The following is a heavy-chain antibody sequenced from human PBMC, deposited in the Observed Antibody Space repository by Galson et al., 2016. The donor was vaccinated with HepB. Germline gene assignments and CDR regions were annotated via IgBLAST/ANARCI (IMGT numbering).Heavy chain of an antibody. CDR1: GFTFSTYA. V-gene: IGHV3-23*01. Sequence: SLRLSCAASGFTFSTYAMSWVRQAPGKGLGWVSSISDRGGSTHYADSVRGRFTISRDNLKNSLVLLMNSLTTEDTAVYYCARQDFESSPLEYWGQGTLVRVSS. D-gene: IGHD2/OR15-2a*01. J-gene: IGHJ4*02. CDR3: ARQDFESSPLEY. CDR2: ISDRGGST.